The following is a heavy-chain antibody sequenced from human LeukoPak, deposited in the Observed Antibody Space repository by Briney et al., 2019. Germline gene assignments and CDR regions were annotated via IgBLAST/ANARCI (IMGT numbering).Heavy chain of an antibody. CDR1: GFTFSSYS. V-gene: IGHV3-21*01. J-gene: IGHJ4*02. Sequence: GGSLRLSCAASGFTFSSYSMNWVRQAPGKGLEWVSSISSSSSYIYYADSVKGRFTISRDNAKNSLYLQMNSLRAEDTAVYYCARDRYSGSYPLDYWGQGTLVTVSS. CDR2: ISSSSSYI. CDR3: ARDRYSGSYPLDY. D-gene: IGHD1-26*01.